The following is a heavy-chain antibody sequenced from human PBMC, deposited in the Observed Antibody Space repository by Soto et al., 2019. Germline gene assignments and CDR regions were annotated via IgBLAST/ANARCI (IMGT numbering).Heavy chain of an antibody. Sequence: EVQLVESEGGLVQRGGSLRLSCAASGFTFNYYWMHWVRQAPGQGLVWVSHIHSDGSSTTYADSVKGRFTISRDNAKNTLYLQRNSLRAEDTAVYYCARGDKGGFALWGDGTTVTVSS. D-gene: IGHD2-15*01. V-gene: IGHV3-74*01. CDR3: ARGDKGGFAL. CDR1: GFTFNYYW. J-gene: IGHJ6*02. CDR2: IHSDGSST.